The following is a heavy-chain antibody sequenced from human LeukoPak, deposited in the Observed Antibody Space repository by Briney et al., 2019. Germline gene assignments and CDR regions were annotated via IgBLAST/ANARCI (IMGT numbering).Heavy chain of an antibody. D-gene: IGHD3-3*01. CDR2: IKQDGSEK. J-gene: IGHJ6*02. V-gene: IGHV3-7*03. CDR1: GFTFSSYG. Sequence: GGSLRLSCAASGFTFSSYGMSWVRQAPGKGLEWVANIKQDGSEKYYVDSVKGRFTISRDNSKNTLYLQMNSLRAEDTAVYYCAKARVITIFGVVRVPYYGMDVWGQGTTVTVSS. CDR3: AKARVITIFGVVRVPYYGMDV.